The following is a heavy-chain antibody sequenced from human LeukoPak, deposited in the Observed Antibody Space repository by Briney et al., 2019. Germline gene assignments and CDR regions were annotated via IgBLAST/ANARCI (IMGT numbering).Heavy chain of an antibody. CDR2: IKQDESEK. CDR1: GFTFSSYW. Sequence: GGSLRLSCAASGFTFSSYWMSWVRQAPGKGLGWVANIKQDESEKYYVDSVKGRFTISRDNAKTSLYLQMNNLRAEDTAVYYCARALDSSSSRYQAFEYWGQGTLVTVSS. D-gene: IGHD2-2*01. CDR3: ARALDSSSSRYQAFEY. V-gene: IGHV3-7*01. J-gene: IGHJ4*02.